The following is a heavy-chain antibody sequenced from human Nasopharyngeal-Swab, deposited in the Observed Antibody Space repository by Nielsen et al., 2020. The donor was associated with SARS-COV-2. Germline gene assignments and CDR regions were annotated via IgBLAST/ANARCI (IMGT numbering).Heavy chain of an antibody. D-gene: IGHD5-12*01. CDR2: VHYSGNT. CDR3: ARSGGYRGWFDP. J-gene: IGHJ5*02. CDR1: GGSISSYY. V-gene: IGHV4-59*08. Sequence: GSLRLSCTVSGGSISSYYWSWIRQPPGKGLEWIGYVHYSGNTNYNPSLKSRVTISVDTSKNQFSLKVTSVTAADTAVYYCARSGGYRGWFDPWGQGTLVTVPS.